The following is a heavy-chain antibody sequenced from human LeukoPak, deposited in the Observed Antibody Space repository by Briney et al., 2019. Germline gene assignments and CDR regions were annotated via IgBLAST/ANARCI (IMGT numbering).Heavy chain of an antibody. CDR2: SNSDGSST. J-gene: IGHJ4*02. V-gene: IGHV3-74*01. D-gene: IGHD3-3*01. CDR3: ARSPGGTLRFLEWLLSGQFDY. Sequence: PGGSLRLSCAASGFTFSSYWMHLVRQAPGKGLVWVSRSNSDGSSTSYADSVKGRFTISRDNAKNTLYLQMNSLRAEDTAVYYCARSPGGTLRFLEWLLSGQFDYWGQGTLVTVSS. CDR1: GFTFSSYW.